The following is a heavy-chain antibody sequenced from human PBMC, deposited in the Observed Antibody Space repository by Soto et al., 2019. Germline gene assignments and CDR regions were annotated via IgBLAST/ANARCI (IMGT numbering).Heavy chain of an antibody. V-gene: IGHV4-39*01. CDR3: ARQIGFGRWYFDL. J-gene: IGHJ2*01. D-gene: IGHD3-10*01. CDR1: GDSINSNDDY. CDR2: TRYAGST. Sequence: PSETLSLTCTVSGDSINSNDDYWGWIRQPPGEGLEWIGTTRYAGSTYSNPSLRSRVAISADTSSTQFSLRLNSVTAADTAVYYCARQIGFGRWYFDLWGRGTLVTVSS.